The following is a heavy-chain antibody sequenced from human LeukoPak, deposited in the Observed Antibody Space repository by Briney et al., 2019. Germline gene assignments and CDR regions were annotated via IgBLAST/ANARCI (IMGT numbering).Heavy chain of an antibody. CDR1: GFTFSSCE. CDR3: ARGRSKTYYYYGMDV. J-gene: IGHJ6*02. Sequence: GGSLRLSCAASGFTFSSCEMNWVRQAPGKGLEWLSYISNSGSSKYYADSVRGRFTISRDNAKNTLSLQMNSLRAEDTAVYYCARGRSKTYYYYGMDVWGQGTTVTVSS. D-gene: IGHD1-14*01. CDR2: ISNSGSSK. V-gene: IGHV3-48*03.